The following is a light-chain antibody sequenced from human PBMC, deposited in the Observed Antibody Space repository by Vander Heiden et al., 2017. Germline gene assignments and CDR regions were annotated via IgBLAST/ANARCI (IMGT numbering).Light chain of an antibody. CDR3: AAWDDNLNGLYV. CDR2: IDN. CDR1: SPNIGSNS. Sequence: QSVLTQPPSASGTPGQRVTISCSGSSPNIGSNSASWYQRLPGTAPKLLIYIDNQRPSGVPDRFSGSKSGTSASLAISGLQSEDEAEYFCAAWDDNLNGLYVFGTGTKVTVL. V-gene: IGLV1-44*01. J-gene: IGLJ1*01.